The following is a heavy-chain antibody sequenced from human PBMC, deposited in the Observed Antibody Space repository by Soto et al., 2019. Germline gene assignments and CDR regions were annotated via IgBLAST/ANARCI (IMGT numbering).Heavy chain of an antibody. V-gene: IGHV3-23*01. CDR3: AKDSRSHPQGWFDP. D-gene: IGHD2-15*01. CDR2: ISGSGDYT. CDR1: GFTFNSYA. Sequence: EVQLLESGGGLVQPGESLRLSCAASGFTFNSYAMTLVRQAPGKGLEWVSSISGSGDYTYFADSVKGRLTISRDNSKDTLYLQMSSLRVEDTAIYYCAKDSRSHPQGWFDPWGQGTLVTVSS. J-gene: IGHJ5*02.